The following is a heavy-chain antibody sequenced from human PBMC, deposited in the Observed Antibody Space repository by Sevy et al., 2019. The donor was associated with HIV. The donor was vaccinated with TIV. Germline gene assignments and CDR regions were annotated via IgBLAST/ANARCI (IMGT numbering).Heavy chain of an antibody. CDR1: AFTFTNFP. V-gene: IGHV3-30-3*01. Sequence: GGSLRLSCAASAFTFTNFPTHWVRQAPGRGLEWVAIISFNGNHEFYADSVKGRFTISRDNSKSTLYLQMNSLRREDTAVYYCVRTAGLTGSYEYWGQGTQVTVSS. J-gene: IGHJ4*02. CDR2: ISFNGNHE. D-gene: IGHD3-9*01. CDR3: VRTAGLTGSYEY.